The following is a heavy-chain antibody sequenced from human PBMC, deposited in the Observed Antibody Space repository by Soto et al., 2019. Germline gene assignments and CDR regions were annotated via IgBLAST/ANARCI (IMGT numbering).Heavy chain of an antibody. CDR3: ASSATTADYYYGMDV. V-gene: IGHV1-3*05. D-gene: IGHD1-26*01. Sequence: QVQLVQSGAEEKKPGASVKVSCKASGYTFTNYAMHWVRQAPGQRLEWMGWINAGNGNTKYSQKFQGRVTITRDTSASTAYMERSSLTSEDTAVYHCASSATTADYYYGMDVWGQGTTVTVSS. J-gene: IGHJ6*02. CDR2: INAGNGNT. CDR1: GYTFTNYA.